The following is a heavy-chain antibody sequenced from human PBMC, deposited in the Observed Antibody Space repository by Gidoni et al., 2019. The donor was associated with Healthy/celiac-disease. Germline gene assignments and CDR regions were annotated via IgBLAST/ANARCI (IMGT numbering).Heavy chain of an antibody. J-gene: IGHJ4*02. D-gene: IGHD3-22*01. CDR1: GFTSSSYA. Sequence: EVQLLESGGGLVQPGGSLRLSCAASGFTSSSYAMSWVRQAPGKGLEWVSAISGSGGSTYYADSVKGRFTISRDNSKNTLYLQMNSLRAEDTAVYYCAKDEVYDSSGTDYWGQGTLVTVSS. CDR3: AKDEVYDSSGTDY. CDR2: ISGSGGST. V-gene: IGHV3-23*01.